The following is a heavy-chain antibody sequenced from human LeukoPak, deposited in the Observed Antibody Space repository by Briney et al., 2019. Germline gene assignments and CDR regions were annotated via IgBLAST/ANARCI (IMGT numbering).Heavy chain of an antibody. J-gene: IGHJ4*02. Sequence: SSETLSLTCAVSGGSISSSNWWSWVRQPPGKGLEWIGEIYHSGSTNYNPSLKSRVTISVDKSKNQFSLKLSSVTAADTAVYYCASGLDSSGYAPFGYWGQGTLVTVSS. CDR1: GGSISSSNW. V-gene: IGHV4-4*02. D-gene: IGHD3-22*01. CDR2: IYHSGST. CDR3: ASGLDSSGYAPFGY.